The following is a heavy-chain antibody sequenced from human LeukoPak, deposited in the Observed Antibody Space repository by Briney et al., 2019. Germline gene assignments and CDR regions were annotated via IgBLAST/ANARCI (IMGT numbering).Heavy chain of an antibody. J-gene: IGHJ5*02. V-gene: IGHV1-2*02. Sequence: ASVKVSCKASGYTFIDYYIHWVRQAPGQGLEWMGWINPNSGGTNSAQEFQSRVTMTTDTSISTAYMELSRLRSDDTAVYYCAKGKAAGAVDWFDPWGQGTLVTVSS. CDR1: GYTFIDYY. D-gene: IGHD6-13*01. CDR2: INPNSGGT. CDR3: AKGKAAGAVDWFDP.